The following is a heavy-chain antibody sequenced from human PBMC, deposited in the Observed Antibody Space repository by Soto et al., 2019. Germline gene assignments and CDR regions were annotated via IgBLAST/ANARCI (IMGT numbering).Heavy chain of an antibody. Sequence: QVQLVESGGGVVQPGRSLRLSCAASGFTFSSYGMHWVRQAPGKGLEWVAVYHDGSNKYYADSVKGRFTISRDNSKNTLYLQMNSLRAEDTAVYYCAKDSIGIMVRGVIGYWGQGTLVTVSS. CDR1: GFTFSSYG. CDR2: YHDGSNK. D-gene: IGHD3-10*01. V-gene: IGHV3-30*18. J-gene: IGHJ4*02. CDR3: AKDSIGIMVRGVIGY.